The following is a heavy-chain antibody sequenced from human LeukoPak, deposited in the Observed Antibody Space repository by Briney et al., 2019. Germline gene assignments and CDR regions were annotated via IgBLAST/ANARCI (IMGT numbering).Heavy chain of an antibody. CDR2: INHSGST. V-gene: IGHV4-34*01. Sequence: SETLSLTCTVSGGSMNQYYWSWIRQTPGKGLEWIGEINHSGSTNYNPSLKRRVTISVDTSQKQFSLRLTSVTAADTAVYYCARGRYLTTLGGAAAGFLDSWGQGTLVTVSS. CDR3: ARGRYLTTLGGAAAGFLDS. CDR1: GGSMNQYY. D-gene: IGHD6-13*01. J-gene: IGHJ4*02.